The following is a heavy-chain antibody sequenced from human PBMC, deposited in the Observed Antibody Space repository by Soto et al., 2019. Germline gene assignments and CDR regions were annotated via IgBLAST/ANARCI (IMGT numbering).Heavy chain of an antibody. J-gene: IGHJ6*02. Sequence: GGSLRLSCAASGFTFSSYSMNWVRQAPGKGLEWVSYISSSGSTIYYADSVKGRFTISRDNAKNSLYLQMNSLRAEDTAVYYCARDHKGGYYYYGMDVWGQGTTVTVSS. CDR3: ARDHKGGYYYYGMDV. CDR1: GFTFSSYS. V-gene: IGHV3-48*04. CDR2: ISSSGSTI.